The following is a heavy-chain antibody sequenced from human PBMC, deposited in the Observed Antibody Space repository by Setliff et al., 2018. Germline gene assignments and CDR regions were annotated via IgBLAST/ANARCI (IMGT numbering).Heavy chain of an antibody. CDR1: GDSIXXXSDD. CDR3: VRDXXGGXXXXAHAGGGFDI. V-gene: IGHV4-39*07. J-gene: IGHJ3*02. Sequence: SETLSLTCSVSGDSIXXXSDDWGWIRQPPGKGLEWIGSINYSGITYYSPSLKSRVIVSVDTSKNQFSLKLSSXTXXDXXVSSRVRDXXGGXXXXAHAGGGFDIWGQGTMVTVSS. CDR2: INYSGIT. D-gene: IGHD1-26*01.